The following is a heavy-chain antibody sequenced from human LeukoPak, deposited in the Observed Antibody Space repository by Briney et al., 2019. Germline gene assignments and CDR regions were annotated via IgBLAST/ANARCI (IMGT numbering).Heavy chain of an antibody. J-gene: IGHJ4*02. V-gene: IGHV4-59*12. D-gene: IGHD3-9*01. CDR1: GGSISSYY. CDR3: ARPLYYDILTGYAF. CDR2: IYYSGST. Sequence: SETLSLTCTVSGGSISSYYWSWIRQPPGKGLEWIGYIYYSGSTNYNPSLKSRVTISVDTSKNQFSLKLTSVTAADTAVYYCARPLYYDILTGYAFWGQGTLVTVSS.